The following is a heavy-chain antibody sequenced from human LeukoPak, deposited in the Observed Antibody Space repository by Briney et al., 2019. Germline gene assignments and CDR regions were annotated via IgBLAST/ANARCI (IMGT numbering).Heavy chain of an antibody. D-gene: IGHD4-17*01. CDR2: IKQDGSEK. V-gene: IGHV3-7*01. J-gene: IGHJ6*03. Sequence: PGGSLRLSCAASGFTFSSYWMSWVRQAPGKGLEWVANIKQDGSEKYYVDSVKGRFTISRDNAKNSLYLQMNSLRAEDTAVYYCARDSGTVTTFHYYYMDVWGKGTTVTVSS. CDR3: ARDSGTVTTFHYYYMDV. CDR1: GFTFSSYW.